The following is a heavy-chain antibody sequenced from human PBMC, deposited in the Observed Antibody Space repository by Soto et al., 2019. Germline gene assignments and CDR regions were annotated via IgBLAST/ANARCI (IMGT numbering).Heavy chain of an antibody. J-gene: IGHJ3*02. CDR1: GYSFTSYW. CDR2: IYPGDSDT. D-gene: IGHD6-6*01. CDR3: ARREAARLSAFDI. V-gene: IGHV5-51*01. Sequence: GESLKISSKDSGYSFTSYWISWVRQMPGKGLEWMGIIYPGDSDTRYSPSFQGQVTISADKSISTAYLQWSSLKASDTAMYYCARREAARLSAFDIWGQGTMVTVSS.